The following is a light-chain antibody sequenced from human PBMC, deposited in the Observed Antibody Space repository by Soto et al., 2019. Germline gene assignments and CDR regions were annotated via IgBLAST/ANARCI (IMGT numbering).Light chain of an antibody. CDR1: QSVPSDW. V-gene: IGKV3-20*01. Sequence: EMVLTQSPGTLSLSPGERATLSCRASQSVPSDWLAWYRHKSGQAPRLRIYGASSRATGVQDRVSGSGSGADFPLTINRLEPEDFAVYYCQQYGNFPYPFGQWTKLEL. CDR3: QQYGNFPYP. J-gene: IGKJ2*01. CDR2: GAS.